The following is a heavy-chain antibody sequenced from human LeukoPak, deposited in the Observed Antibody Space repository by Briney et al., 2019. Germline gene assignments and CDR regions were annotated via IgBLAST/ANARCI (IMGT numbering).Heavy chain of an antibody. D-gene: IGHD3-3*01. CDR3: ARVYDFWSGYYSFDY. J-gene: IGHJ4*02. Sequence: ASVKVSCKASGYTFTGYYMHWVRQAPGQGLEWMGLINPNSGGTNYAQKFQGRVTMTRDTSISTACMELSRLRSDDTALYYCARVYDFWSGYYSFDYWGQGTLVTVSS. CDR1: GYTFTGYY. V-gene: IGHV1-2*02. CDR2: INPNSGGT.